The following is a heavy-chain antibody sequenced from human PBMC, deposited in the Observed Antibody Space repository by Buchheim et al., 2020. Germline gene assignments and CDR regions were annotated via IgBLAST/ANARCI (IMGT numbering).Heavy chain of an antibody. CDR1: GFTFSSYG. CDR3: AKEELLWFGESTPNY. J-gene: IGHJ4*02. Sequence: QVQLVESGGGVVQPGRSLRLSCAASGFTFSSYGMHWVRQAPGKGLEWVAVIWYDGSNKYYADSVKGRFTISRDNSKNTLYLQMNSLRAEDTAVYYCAKEELLWFGESTPNYWGQGTL. CDR2: IWYDGSNK. D-gene: IGHD3-10*01. V-gene: IGHV3-33*06.